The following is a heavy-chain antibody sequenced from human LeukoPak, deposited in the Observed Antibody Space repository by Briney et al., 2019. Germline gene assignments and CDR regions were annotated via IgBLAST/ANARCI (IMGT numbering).Heavy chain of an antibody. V-gene: IGHV4-59*01. CDR2: IYYSGST. D-gene: IGHD3-16*02. CDR3: ARATPRAVWGSYRPGYFDY. CDR1: GGSISSYY. Sequence: SETLSLTCTVSGGSISSYYWSWIRQPPGKGLEWIGYIYYSGSTNYNPSLKSRVTISVDTSKNQFSLKLSSVTAADTAVYYCARATPRAVWGSYRPGYFDYWGQGTLVTVSS. J-gene: IGHJ4*02.